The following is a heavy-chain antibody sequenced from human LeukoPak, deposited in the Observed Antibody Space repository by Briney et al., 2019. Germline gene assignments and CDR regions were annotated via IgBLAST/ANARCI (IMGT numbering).Heavy chain of an antibody. CDR1: GGSISSYY. V-gene: IGHV4-4*07. D-gene: IGHD4-17*01. CDR2: IYTSGST. CDR3: ARATVTGFHFDY. Sequence: SETLSLTCTVSGGSISSYYWSWIRQPAGEGLEWIGRIYTSGSTDYNPSLKSRVTMSVDTSKNQFSLKLSSVTAADTAVYYCARATVTGFHFDYWGQGTLVTVSS. J-gene: IGHJ4*02.